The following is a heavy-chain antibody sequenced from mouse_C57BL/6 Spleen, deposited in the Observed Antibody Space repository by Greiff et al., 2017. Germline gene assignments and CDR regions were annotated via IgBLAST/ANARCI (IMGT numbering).Heavy chain of an antibody. D-gene: IGHD2-13*01. Sequence: VQLQQSGAELVKPGASVKLSCKASGYTFTEYPIHWVKQRSGQGLEWIGWFYPGSGSIKYNEKFKDKDTLTADKSSRTLYMELSRWSPEESAVYFCARHEDVTGYYFYSWGPGAPLTVSS. CDR1: GYTFTEYP. CDR3: ARHEDVTGYYFYS. V-gene: IGHV1-62-2*01. J-gene: IGHJ2*01. CDR2: FYPGSGSI.